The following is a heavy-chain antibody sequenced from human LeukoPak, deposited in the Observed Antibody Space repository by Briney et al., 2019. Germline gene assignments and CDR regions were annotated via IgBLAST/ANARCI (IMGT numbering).Heavy chain of an antibody. CDR1: GFTFSTYG. CDR2: IRYDGSDK. V-gene: IGHV3-30*02. CDR3: AKDLGSSGWYIDY. Sequence: GGSLRLSCSASGFTFSTYGMHWVRQAPGKGLEWVAFIRYDGSDKYYADSVKGRFTISRDNSKNTLYLQMNSLRAEDTAVYYCAKDLGSSGWYIDYWGQGTLVTVSS. J-gene: IGHJ4*02. D-gene: IGHD6-19*01.